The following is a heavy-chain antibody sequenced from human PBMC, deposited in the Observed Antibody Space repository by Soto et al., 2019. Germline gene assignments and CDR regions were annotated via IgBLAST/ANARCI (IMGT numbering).Heavy chain of an antibody. D-gene: IGHD3-22*01. CDR3: AKDPHYDSSGGWFDP. CDR1: GFTFSSYA. J-gene: IGHJ5*02. Sequence: EVQLLESGGGLVQPGGSLRLSCAASGFTFSSYAMSWVRQAPWKGLEWVSAISGSGGSTYYADSVKGRFTITRDNSKNTLYLQMNSLRAEDTAVYYCAKDPHYDSSGGWFDPWGQGTLVTVSS. CDR2: ISGSGGST. V-gene: IGHV3-23*01.